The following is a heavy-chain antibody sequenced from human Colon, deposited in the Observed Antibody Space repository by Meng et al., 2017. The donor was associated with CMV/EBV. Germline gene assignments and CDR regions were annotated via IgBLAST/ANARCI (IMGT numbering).Heavy chain of an antibody. J-gene: IGHJ3*01. CDR3: ARVSSAGLALDV. CDR1: GDSINNYY. Sequence: ETLSLTCTVSGDSINNYYWSWVRQAPGKGLEWLSVIYSSGRTFYGDSAKGRFTISRDTSQNTVYLQMDTLRVEDTAMYYCARVSSAGLALDVWGQGTMVTVSS. V-gene: IGHV3-53*01. CDR2: IYSSGRT. D-gene: IGHD3-22*01.